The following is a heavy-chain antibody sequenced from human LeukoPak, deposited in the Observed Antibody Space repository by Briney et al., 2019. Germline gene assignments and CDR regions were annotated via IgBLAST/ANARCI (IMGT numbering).Heavy chain of an antibody. CDR3: AKDLKTYYYDSSGYPGDY. D-gene: IGHD3-22*01. CDR2: ISYDGSNK. V-gene: IGHV3-30-3*01. J-gene: IGHJ4*02. Sequence: GGSLRLSCAASGFTFSSYAMHWVRQAPGKGLEWVAVISYDGSNKYYADSVKGRFTISRDNSKNTLYLQMNSLRAEDTAVYYCAKDLKTYYYDSSGYPGDYWGQGTLVTVSS. CDR1: GFTFSSYA.